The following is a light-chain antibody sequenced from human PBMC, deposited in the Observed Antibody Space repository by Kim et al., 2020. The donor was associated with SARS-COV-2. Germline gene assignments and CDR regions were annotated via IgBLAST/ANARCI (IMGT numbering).Light chain of an antibody. V-gene: IGKV1-39*01. Sequence: DIQMTQSPSSLSASVGDRVTITCRASQSISSYLNWYQQKPGKAPKLLINAASSLQSGVPSRFSGSGSATDFTLTISSLRPEDFATYYCQQSYGTPPTFGQGTKVDIK. CDR1: QSISSY. J-gene: IGKJ1*01. CDR2: AAS. CDR3: QQSYGTPPT.